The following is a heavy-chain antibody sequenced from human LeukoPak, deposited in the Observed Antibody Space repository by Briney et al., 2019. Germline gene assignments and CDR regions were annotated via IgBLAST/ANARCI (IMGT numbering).Heavy chain of an antibody. CDR2: ITSSSDYM. D-gene: IGHD2-2*01. CDR3: ARDWGYCSSTSCFYYGMDV. CDR1: GFTFSSYT. Sequence: GGSLRLSCAASGFTFSSYTMNWVRQAPGKGLEWVSSITSSSDYMYYADSVKGRFTISRDNAKNSLYLQMNSLRAEDTAVYDCARDWGYCSSTSCFYYGMDVWGQGTTVTVSS. J-gene: IGHJ6*02. V-gene: IGHV3-21*01.